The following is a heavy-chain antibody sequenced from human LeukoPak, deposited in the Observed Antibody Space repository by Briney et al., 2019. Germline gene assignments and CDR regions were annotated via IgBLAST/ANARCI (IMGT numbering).Heavy chain of an antibody. Sequence: PSETLSLTCTVSGGSISSYYWSWIRRPAGKGLEWIGRIYTSGSTNYNPSLKSRVTMSVDTSKNQFSLKLSSVTAADTAVYYCARDRSSSWYLDWFDPWGQGTLVTVSS. CDR2: IYTSGST. CDR3: ARDRSSSWYLDWFDP. J-gene: IGHJ5*02. CDR1: GGSISSYY. D-gene: IGHD6-13*01. V-gene: IGHV4-4*07.